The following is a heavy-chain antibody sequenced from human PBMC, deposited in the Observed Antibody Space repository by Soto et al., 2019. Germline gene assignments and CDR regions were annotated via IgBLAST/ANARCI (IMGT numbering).Heavy chain of an antibody. V-gene: IGHV5-51*01. CDR1: GYRFTSYL. Sequence: PXESLKIYREGSGYRFTSYLIVWVRQMPGKGLDGMGIIYPGDSDTRYSPSFQGQVTISADKSISTAYLQWSSLKASDTAMYYCARHKHGYCSSTSCSPYYYYYGMDVWGQGTTVTVSS. D-gene: IGHD2-2*03. CDR3: ARHKHGYCSSTSCSPYYYYYGMDV. J-gene: IGHJ6*02. CDR2: IYPGDSDT.